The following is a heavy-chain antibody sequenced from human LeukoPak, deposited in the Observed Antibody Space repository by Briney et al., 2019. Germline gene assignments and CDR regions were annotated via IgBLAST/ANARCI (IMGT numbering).Heavy chain of an antibody. J-gene: IGHJ4*02. CDR2: INWNGDST. D-gene: IGHD3-22*01. CDR3: ARRTFYYDSGGYRYYFDY. Sequence: GGSLRLSCAASGFTFDDYGMSWVRQAPGKGLEWGSGINWNGDSTGYADSVKGRFTISRDNAKNSLYLQMNSLRAEDTAFYYCARRTFYYDSGGYRYYFDYWGQGTLVTVSS. CDR1: GFTFDDYG. V-gene: IGHV3-20*04.